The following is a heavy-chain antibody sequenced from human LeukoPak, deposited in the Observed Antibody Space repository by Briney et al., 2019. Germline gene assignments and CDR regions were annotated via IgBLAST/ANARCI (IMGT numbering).Heavy chain of an antibody. CDR3: TRGPGYDYVWGTYRADY. D-gene: IGHD3-16*02. CDR1: GFIFHSYA. V-gene: IGHV3-64*01. Sequence: GGSLRLSCSASGFIFHSYAMHWVRQAPGRGLEYVAAITSSGSSTFHANSVKGRFTTSRDNSKNTLYLQMGSLRPEDMAVYFCTRGPGYDYVWGTYRADYWGQGTLVTVSS. J-gene: IGHJ4*02. CDR2: ITSSGSST.